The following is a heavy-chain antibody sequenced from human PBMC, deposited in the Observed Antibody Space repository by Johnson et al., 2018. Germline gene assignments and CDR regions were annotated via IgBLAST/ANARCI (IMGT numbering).Heavy chain of an antibody. CDR2: AFYSGRA. D-gene: IGHD5-18*01. Sequence: QVQLQESGPGRVKPSETLSLTCSVSGVSITNYYWSWIRQPPGKGLEWIGYAFYSGRAKDNPSLKSRVTISVDTSKSQFSLKRTSWTAADTAVYYCGRDHTATLRYIDYWGQGTLVTVSS. V-gene: IGHV4-59*01. CDR3: GRDHTATLRYIDY. J-gene: IGHJ4*02. CDR1: GVSITNYY.